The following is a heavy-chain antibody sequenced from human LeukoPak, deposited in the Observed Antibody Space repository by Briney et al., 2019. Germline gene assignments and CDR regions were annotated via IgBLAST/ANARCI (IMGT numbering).Heavy chain of an antibody. CDR3: ARSYDSSGYYYYAFDI. J-gene: IGHJ3*02. V-gene: IGHV4-59*01. Sequence: PSETLPLTCTVSGGSISSYYWSWLRQPPGKGVEGIGHIYYSGSTKYNPSLKSRVTISVDTSKNQFSLKLSSVTAADTAVYYCARSYDSSGYYYYAFDIWGQGTIVTVSS. CDR1: GGSISSYY. CDR2: IYYSGST. D-gene: IGHD3-22*01.